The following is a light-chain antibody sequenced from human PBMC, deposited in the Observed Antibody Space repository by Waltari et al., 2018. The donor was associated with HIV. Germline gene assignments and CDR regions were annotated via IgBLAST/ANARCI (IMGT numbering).Light chain of an antibody. CDR2: RNN. CDR1: SSNIGSNF. Sequence: QSVLTQPPSASGTPGQRVTISCSGSSSNIGSNFVYWYQQLPGTAPKLLIYRNNQRRSGVPARCSGSKSGASASLAISGLRSEDDADYYCSAWDDSLSGQWVFGGGTKLTVL. V-gene: IGLV1-47*01. J-gene: IGLJ3*02. CDR3: SAWDDSLSGQWV.